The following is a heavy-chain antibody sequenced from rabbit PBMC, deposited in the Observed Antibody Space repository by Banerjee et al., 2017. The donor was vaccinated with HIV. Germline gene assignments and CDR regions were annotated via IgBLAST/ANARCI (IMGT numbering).Heavy chain of an antibody. D-gene: IGHD6-1*01. CDR2: IYGGSSGST. J-gene: IGHJ4*01. Sequence: EESGGDLVKPEGSLTLTCTASGFSFSSSYWICWVRQAPGKGLEWIACIYGGSSGSTYYASWAKGRFTISKTSSTTVTLQATSLTAADTATYFCASDIYGYGAFNLWGQGTLVTVS. CDR1: GFSFSSSYW. V-gene: IGHV1S45*01. CDR3: ASDIYGYGAFNL.